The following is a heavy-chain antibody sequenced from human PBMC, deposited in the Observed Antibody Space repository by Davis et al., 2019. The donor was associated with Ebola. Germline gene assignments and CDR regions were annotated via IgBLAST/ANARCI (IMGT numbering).Heavy chain of an antibody. CDR2: VDDGGRV. Sequence: SETLSLTCAVSGGSFSGNYWAWIRQSPGKGLECIGEVDDGGRVHYNPSLKSRVSISLDTSKNQFSLKVTSMTAADTAVYYCARRRGTYPDWYLDLWGRGTLVIVSS. J-gene: IGHJ2*01. V-gene: IGHV4-34*01. CDR1: GGSFSGNY. CDR3: ARRRGTYPDWYLDL.